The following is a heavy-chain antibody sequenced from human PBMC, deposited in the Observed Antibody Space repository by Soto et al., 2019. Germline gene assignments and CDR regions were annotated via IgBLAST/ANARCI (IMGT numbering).Heavy chain of an antibody. CDR2: IYYSRST. Sequence: SETLSLTRTVSGGSISSSSYYWCWIRPPPGKDLELVVSIYYSRSTYYNPSLKRRVTISVDTSMNQFSLKLSSVTAADTAVYYCATQGGDIVVVPAAAYYYYGMDVWGQGTTVT. CDR3: ATQGGDIVVVPAAAYYYYGMDV. CDR1: GGSISSSSYY. V-gene: IGHV4-39*01. D-gene: IGHD2-2*01. J-gene: IGHJ6*02.